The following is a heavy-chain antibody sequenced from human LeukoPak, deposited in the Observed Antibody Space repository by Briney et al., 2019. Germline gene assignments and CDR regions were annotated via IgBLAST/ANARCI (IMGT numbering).Heavy chain of an antibody. J-gene: IGHJ4*02. CDR2: INHSGST. CDR3: ARVTCYYDSSGYYYIYYFDY. Sequence: PSETLSLTCAVYGGSFSGYYWSWIRQSPGKGLEWIGEINHSGSTNYNPSLKSRVTISVDTSKNQFSLKLSSVTAADTAVYYCARVTCYYDSSGYYYIYYFDYWGQGTLVTVSS. D-gene: IGHD3-22*01. CDR1: GGSFSGYY. V-gene: IGHV4-34*01.